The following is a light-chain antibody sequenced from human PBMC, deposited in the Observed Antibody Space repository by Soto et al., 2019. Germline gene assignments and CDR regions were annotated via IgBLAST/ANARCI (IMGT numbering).Light chain of an antibody. V-gene: IGKV3-20*01. CDR3: QQYGSSPAVT. CDR1: QSVSSSY. J-gene: IGKJ4*01. CDR2: GAS. Sequence: EIVLTQSPGTLSLPPGERATLSCRASQSVSSSYLAWYQQKPGQAPRLLIYGASSRATGIPDRFSGSGSGTDFTLTISRLEPEDFAVYYCQQYGSSPAVTFGGGTKVEIK.